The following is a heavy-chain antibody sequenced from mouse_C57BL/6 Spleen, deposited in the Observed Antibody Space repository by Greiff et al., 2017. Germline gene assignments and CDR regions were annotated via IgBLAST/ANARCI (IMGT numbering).Heavy chain of an antibody. V-gene: IGHV1-64*01. J-gene: IGHJ3*01. D-gene: IGHD1-2*01. CDR3: ATITTGKGSTLFAY. Sequence: QVQLQQPGAELVKPGASVKLSCKASGYTFTSYWMHWVKQRPGQGLEWIGMIHPNSGSTNYNEKFKSKATLTVDKSSSTAYMQLSSLTSEDSAVYYCATITTGKGSTLFAYRGQGTLVTFSA. CDR1: GYTFTSYW. CDR2: IHPNSGST.